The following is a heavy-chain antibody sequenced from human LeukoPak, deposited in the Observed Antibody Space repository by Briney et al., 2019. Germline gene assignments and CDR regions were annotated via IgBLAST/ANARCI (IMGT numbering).Heavy chain of an antibody. J-gene: IGHJ3*02. V-gene: IGHV3-30-3*01. CDR3: ARDLGHAFDI. CDR2: ISYDGSNK. CDR1: GFTFSSYA. Sequence: GGSLRLSCAASGFTFSSYAMHWVRQAPGKGLEWVAVISYDGSNKYYADSVKGRFTISRDNSKNTLYLQMNSLRAEDTAVYYCARDLGHAFDIWGQGTMVTVSS.